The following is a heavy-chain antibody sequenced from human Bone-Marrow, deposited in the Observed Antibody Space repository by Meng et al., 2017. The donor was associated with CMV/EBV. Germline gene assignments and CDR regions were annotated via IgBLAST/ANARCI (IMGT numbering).Heavy chain of an antibody. CDR1: GVTVSSNY. CDR2: IYSGGST. Sequence: GAALKISCASSGVTVSSNYMSGVRRAPGKGLEWVSVIYSGGSTYYADSVKGRVTISRDNSKNTLYLQMNSLRAVDTAVYYCARDGGAFWSGYSLLYWGQGTMVTVSS. D-gene: IGHD3-3*01. J-gene: IGHJ4*02. CDR3: ARDGGAFWSGYSLLY. V-gene: IGHV3-66*02.